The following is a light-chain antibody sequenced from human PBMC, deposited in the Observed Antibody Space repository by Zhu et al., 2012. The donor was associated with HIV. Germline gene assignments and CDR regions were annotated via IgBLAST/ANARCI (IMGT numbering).Light chain of an antibody. V-gene: IGKV3-20*01. CDR2: GTS. CDR3: QQFGTS. J-gene: IGKJ1*01. Sequence: EIVLTQSPATLSLSPGERATLSCRASQTISGTYLAWYQQKPGQAPRLLIYGTSSRATGIPDRFSGSGSGTDFTLTITRLEPEDFAVYYCQQFGTSFGQGTKVEVK. CDR1: QTISGTY.